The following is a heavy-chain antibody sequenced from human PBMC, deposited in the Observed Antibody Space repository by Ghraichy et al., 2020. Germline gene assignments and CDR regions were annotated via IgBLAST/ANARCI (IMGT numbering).Heavy chain of an antibody. CDR2: INQDGREK. Sequence: GGSLRLSYAASGLIFSSYWMTWVRQAPGKGLEWVANINQDGREKYYVGSVKGRFTISRDNAKNSLYLQMNSLRAEDTAVYYCNSGDTFDIWGQGTMVAVSS. CDR3: NSGDTFDI. CDR1: GLIFSSYW. J-gene: IGHJ3*02. V-gene: IGHV3-7*03. D-gene: IGHD3-10*01.